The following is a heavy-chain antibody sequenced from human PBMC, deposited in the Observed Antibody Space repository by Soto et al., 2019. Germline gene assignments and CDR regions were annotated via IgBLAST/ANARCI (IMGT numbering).Heavy chain of an antibody. D-gene: IGHD2-15*01. J-gene: IGHJ5*02. Sequence: QVQLVQSGAEVKKPGASVKVSCKASGYTFTSYYMHWVRQAPGQGLEWMGIINPSGGSTSYAQKFQGRDTMTRDTSTSTVYMELSSLRSEDTAVYYCAREGGYCSGGSCYFNWFDPWGQGTLVTVSS. V-gene: IGHV1-46*01. CDR3: AREGGYCSGGSCYFNWFDP. CDR1: GYTFTSYY. CDR2: INPSGGST.